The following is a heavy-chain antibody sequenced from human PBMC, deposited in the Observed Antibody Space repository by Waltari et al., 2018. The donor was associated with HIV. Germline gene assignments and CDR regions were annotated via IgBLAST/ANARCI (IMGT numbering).Heavy chain of an antibody. CDR1: GYTFPSSG. V-gene: IGHV1-18*01. D-gene: IGHD3-10*02. Sequence: QVQLVQSGAEVKKPGASVRVPCKASGYTFPSSGIRWVRQAPGQGLEWMGWISAYNGNTNYAQKLQGRVTMTTDTSTSTAYMELRSLRSDDTAVYYCATFTMSRYFQHWGQGTLVTVSS. J-gene: IGHJ1*01. CDR3: ATFTMSRYFQH. CDR2: ISAYNGNT.